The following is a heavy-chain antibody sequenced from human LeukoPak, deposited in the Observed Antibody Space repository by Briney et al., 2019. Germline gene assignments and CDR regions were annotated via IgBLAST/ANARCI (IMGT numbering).Heavy chain of an antibody. D-gene: IGHD1-1*01. V-gene: IGHV1-46*01. J-gene: IGHJ4*02. CDR3: ARDKSGTTQGDSDY. CDR2: VDPSGGST. CDR1: GYTFTRYY. Sequence: ASVKVSCKASGYTFTRYYMHWVRQAPGQGLEWMGIVDPSGGSTSYAQKFQGRVTMTRDTSTSTVYMDLSSLRSEDTAVYYCARDKSGTTQGDSDYWGQGTLVTVSS.